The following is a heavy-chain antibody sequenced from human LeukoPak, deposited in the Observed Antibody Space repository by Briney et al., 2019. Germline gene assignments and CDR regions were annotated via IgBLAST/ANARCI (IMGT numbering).Heavy chain of an antibody. J-gene: IGHJ4*02. CDR3: ARVKGGDSRDY. CDR1: GYIFTSYG. CDR2: INTYNANT. Sequence: GASVKVSCKASGYIFTSYGISWVRQAPGQGLEWLGWINTYNANTNYAQKLQGRVTMTTDTSTNTAYMELRSLRSGDTAVYYCARVKGGDSRDYWGQGTLVTVPS. V-gene: IGHV1-18*01. D-gene: IGHD2-21*02.